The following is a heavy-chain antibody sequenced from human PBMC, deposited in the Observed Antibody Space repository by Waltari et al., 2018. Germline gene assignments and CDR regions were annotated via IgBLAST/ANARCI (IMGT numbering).Heavy chain of an antibody. J-gene: IGHJ4*02. Sequence: EVQLVESGGGLVQPGGSLRLYCAASGFTFSSYWMHWVRLAPGKGLVWVSRINSVGSSTNYADSVKGRFTISRDNAKNTLYMQMNSLRAEDTAVYYCARDFSGYDYIIDYWGQGTLVTVSS. CDR1: GFTFSSYW. CDR2: INSVGSST. D-gene: IGHD5-12*01. CDR3: ARDFSGYDYIIDY. V-gene: IGHV3-74*01.